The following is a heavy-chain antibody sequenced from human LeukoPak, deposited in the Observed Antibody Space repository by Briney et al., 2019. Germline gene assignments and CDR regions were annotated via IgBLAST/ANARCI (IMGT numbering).Heavy chain of an antibody. J-gene: IGHJ5*02. V-gene: IGHV5-51*01. CDR3: ARHKDRYGDYYFKGSSFDP. CDR1: GYSFTSYW. Sequence: GESLKISCKGSGYSFTSYWIGWVRQMPGKGLEWMGIIYPGDSDTRYSPSFQGQVTISADKSISTAYLQWSSLKPSDTAMYYCARHKDRYGDYYFKGSSFDPWGQGTLVTVSS. CDR2: IYPGDSDT. D-gene: IGHD4-17*01.